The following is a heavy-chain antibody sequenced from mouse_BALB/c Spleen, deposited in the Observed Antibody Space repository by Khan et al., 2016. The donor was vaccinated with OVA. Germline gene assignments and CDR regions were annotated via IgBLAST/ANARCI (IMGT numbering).Heavy chain of an antibody. D-gene: IGHD1-2*01. CDR1: GYTFTDYV. J-gene: IGHJ1*01. CDR2: IYPGSGTT. CDR3: ARPHYYEGYFDV. V-gene: IGHV1-81*01. Sequence: QVQLQQSGPELVKPGASVKMSCKASGYTFTDYVISWVKQRTGQGLEWIGEIYPGSGTTYYNEKFKGKATLTADKSSNTAYMQLSSLTSEDSAVYFCARPHYYEGYFDVWGAGTTVTVSS.